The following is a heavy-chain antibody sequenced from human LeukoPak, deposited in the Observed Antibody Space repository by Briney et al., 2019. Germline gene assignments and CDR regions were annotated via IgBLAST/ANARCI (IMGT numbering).Heavy chain of an antibody. J-gene: IGHJ3*02. D-gene: IGHD3-22*01. CDR3: TRPSYYDSRGYSTNGFDI. Sequence: GESLRLSCAASGFTFSSYWMNWVRQAPGKGLEWVGRNRDKSKSYTTDYAASVRGRFTISRDDSKNSLYLQMYSLKTEDTAVYFCTRPSYYDSRGYSTNGFDIWGQGTMVTVSS. CDR1: GFTFSSYW. CDR2: NRDKSKSYTT. V-gene: IGHV3-72*01.